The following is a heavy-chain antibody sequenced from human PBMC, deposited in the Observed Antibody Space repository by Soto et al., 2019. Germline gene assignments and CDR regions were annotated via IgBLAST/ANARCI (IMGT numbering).Heavy chain of an antibody. D-gene: IGHD6-19*01. CDR2: ISGSGGST. Sequence: GGSLRLSCAASGFTFSSYAKSWVRQAPGKGLEWVSAISGSGGSTYYADSVKGRFTISRDNSKNTLYLQMNSLRAEDTAVYYCAKAIAVAGTFGYYYYYGMDVWGQGTTVTVSS. J-gene: IGHJ6*02. CDR3: AKAIAVAGTFGYYYYYGMDV. V-gene: IGHV3-23*01. CDR1: GFTFSSYA.